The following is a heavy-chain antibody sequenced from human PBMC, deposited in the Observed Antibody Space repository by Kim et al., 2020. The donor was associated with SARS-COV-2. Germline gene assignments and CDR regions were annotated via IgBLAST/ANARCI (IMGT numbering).Heavy chain of an antibody. V-gene: IGHV3-23*03. Sequence: GGSLRLSCAASGFTFRSYAMSWVRQAPGKGLEWVSLIYSGGSTTNYADSVKGRFTISRDNSKNTLYLQMNSLRAEDTAIYYCAKDRRWVGDYGDYVPGEFDYWGQGTLVTVSS. CDR2: IYSGGSTT. CDR3: AKDRRWVGDYGDYVPGEFDY. J-gene: IGHJ4*02. D-gene: IGHD4-17*01. CDR1: GFTFRSYA.